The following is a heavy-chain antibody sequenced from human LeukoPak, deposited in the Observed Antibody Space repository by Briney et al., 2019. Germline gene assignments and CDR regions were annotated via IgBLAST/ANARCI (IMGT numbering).Heavy chain of an antibody. D-gene: IGHD2-8*01. CDR1: GYTFTIYY. CDR2: INPSGGGT. J-gene: IGHJ5*02. CDR3: ARDMLAVPSNWFDP. Sequence: ASVKVSCKASGYTFTIYYIHWVRQAPGQGVERMGVINPSGGGTSYAQKFQGRVTMTRDTSTSTVYMDLRNLRSEDTAVYFCARDMLAVPSNWFDPWGQGTLVTVSS. V-gene: IGHV1-46*01.